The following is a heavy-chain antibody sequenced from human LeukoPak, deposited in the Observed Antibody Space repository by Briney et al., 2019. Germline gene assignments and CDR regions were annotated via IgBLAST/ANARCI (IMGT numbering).Heavy chain of an antibody. Sequence: PSETLSLTCTVSVGSISSYYGSWIPQPAGKELEWIGRIYSSGSTNYNPSLKSRVTMSVDTSKNQFSLKLSSVTAADTAVYYCARGQYHLLYWYFDLWGRGTLVTVSS. J-gene: IGHJ2*01. CDR2: IYSSGST. CDR1: VGSISSYY. D-gene: IGHD2-2*01. V-gene: IGHV4-4*07. CDR3: ARGQYHLLYWYFDL.